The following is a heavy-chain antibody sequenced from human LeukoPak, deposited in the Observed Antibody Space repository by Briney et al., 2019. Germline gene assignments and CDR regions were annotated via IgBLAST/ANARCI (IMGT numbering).Heavy chain of an antibody. D-gene: IGHD4-17*01. Sequence: PSETLSLTCTVSGGSISSYYWSWIRQPPGKGLEWIGYIYYSGSTNYNPSLKSRVTISVDTSKNQFSLKLSSVTAADTAVYYCARVLHGDLEMYFDYWGQGTLVTVSS. CDR2: IYYSGST. J-gene: IGHJ4*02. V-gene: IGHV4-59*01. CDR3: ARVLHGDLEMYFDY. CDR1: GGSISSYY.